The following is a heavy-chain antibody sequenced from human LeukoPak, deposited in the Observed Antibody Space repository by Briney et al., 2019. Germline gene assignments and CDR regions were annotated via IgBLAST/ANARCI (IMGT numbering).Heavy chain of an antibody. V-gene: IGHV3-74*01. CDR3: VREMATID. Sequence: PGGSLRLSCAASGFIFSNYWMHWVRQAPGKGLVWVSRINSDGSSRSYADSVKGRFTISRDNAKNTLYLQMKSLRVEDTAVYYCVREMATIDWGQGTRVTVSS. D-gene: IGHD5-24*01. J-gene: IGHJ4*02. CDR2: INSDGSSR. CDR1: GFIFSNYW.